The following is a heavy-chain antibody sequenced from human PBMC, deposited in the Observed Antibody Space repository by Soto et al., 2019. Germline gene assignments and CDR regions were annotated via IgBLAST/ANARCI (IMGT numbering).Heavy chain of an antibody. CDR3: ARRADGINWFDP. J-gene: IGHJ5*02. V-gene: IGHV5-51*01. CDR1: GYSFTSYW. D-gene: IGHD1-26*01. Sequence: PGASLKVSCKGSGYSFTSYWICWVRQMTGKGLEWMGIIYPGDSDTRYSPSFQGQVTISADKSISTAYLQWSSLKASDTAMYYCARRADGINWFDPWGQGTLVTVSS. CDR2: IYPGDSDT.